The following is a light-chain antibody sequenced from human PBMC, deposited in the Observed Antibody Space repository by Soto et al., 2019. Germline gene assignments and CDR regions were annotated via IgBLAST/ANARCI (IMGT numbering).Light chain of an antibody. J-gene: IGLJ1*01. CDR3: SSYAGSNNLGV. Sequence: QSVLTQPPSASGSPGQSVTISCTGISSDVGGYNYVSWYQQHPGKAPKLMIYGVSKRPSGVPDRFSGSRSGNTASLTVSGLQAEDEADYYCSSYAGSNNLGVFGTGTKVTVL. CDR2: GVS. CDR1: SSDVGGYNY. V-gene: IGLV2-8*01.